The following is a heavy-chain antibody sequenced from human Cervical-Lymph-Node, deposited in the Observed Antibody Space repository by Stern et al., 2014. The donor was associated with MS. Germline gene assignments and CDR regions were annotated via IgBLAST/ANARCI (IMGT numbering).Heavy chain of an antibody. CDR3: ARGGTLALDY. CDR2: IYPRDSDT. V-gene: IGHV5-51*03. D-gene: IGHD2/OR15-2a*01. CDR1: GYTFTNNW. J-gene: IGHJ4*02. Sequence: EDQLGESGAEVKKPGESLKISCKGSGYTFTNNWIVWVRQMPGKGLEWMGMIYPRDSDTRYSPSFQGQVTISADKSITTAYLQWSSLKASDTAMYFCARGGTLALDYWGQGTLVTVSS.